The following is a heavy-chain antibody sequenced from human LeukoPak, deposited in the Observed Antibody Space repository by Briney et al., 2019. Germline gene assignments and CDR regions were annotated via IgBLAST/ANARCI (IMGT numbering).Heavy chain of an antibody. CDR2: IYHSGST. CDR3: ARHLAYDFWSGYQLKSWFDP. D-gene: IGHD3-3*01. Sequence: PSETLSLTCAVSGYSISSGYYWGRIRQPPGKGLEWIGSIYHSGSTYYNPSLKSRVTISVDTSKNQFSLKLSSVTAADTAVYYCARHLAYDFWSGYQLKSWFDPWGQGTLVTVSS. CDR1: GYSISSGYY. V-gene: IGHV4-38-2*01. J-gene: IGHJ5*02.